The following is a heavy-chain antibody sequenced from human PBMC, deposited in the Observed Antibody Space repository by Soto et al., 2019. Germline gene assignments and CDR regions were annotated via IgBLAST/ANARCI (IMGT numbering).Heavy chain of an antibody. CDR2: INHSGST. J-gene: IGHJ4*02. D-gene: IGHD2-8*02. CDR3: ARDKITGLFDY. V-gene: IGHV4-34*01. CDR1: GGSFSGYY. Sequence: QVQLQQWGAGLLKPSETLSLTCAVYGGSFSGYYWTWIRQPPGTGLEWIGEINHSGSTNYNPSLKSRVTISVDTAKNQFSLMLTSVTAAETAVYYCARDKITGLFDYWGQGPLVTVSS.